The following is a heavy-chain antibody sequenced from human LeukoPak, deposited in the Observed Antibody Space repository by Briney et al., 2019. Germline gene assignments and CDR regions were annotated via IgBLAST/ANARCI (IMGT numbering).Heavy chain of an antibody. J-gene: IGHJ4*02. Sequence: GSLRLSCAASGFTFSSYAMSWVRQASGKGLEWVSASSGGGGITYYADSVKGRFTISTDNSKNTLYLQINSLRAEDTAVYYCAKDRDGSYGNSFDYWGQGPLSPSPQ. D-gene: IGHD1-26*01. CDR3: AKDRDGSYGNSFDY. CDR2: SSGGGGIT. V-gene: IGHV3-23*01. CDR1: GFTFSSYA.